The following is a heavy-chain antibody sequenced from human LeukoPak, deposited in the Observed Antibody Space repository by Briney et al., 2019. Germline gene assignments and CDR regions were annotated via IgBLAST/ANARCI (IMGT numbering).Heavy chain of an antibody. D-gene: IGHD4/OR15-4a*01. J-gene: IGHJ4*02. CDR1: GGSISTRSYY. CDR3: ARYYCATITCYHFDY. V-gene: IGHV4-39*01. CDR2: IYHSGST. Sequence: SETLSLTCTVSGGSISTRSYYWGWIRQPPGKGLEWIGSIYHSGSTYYNPSLKSRVTISVDTSTNQFSLRLSSVTAADTAVYYCARYYCATITCYHFDYWGQGALVTVSS.